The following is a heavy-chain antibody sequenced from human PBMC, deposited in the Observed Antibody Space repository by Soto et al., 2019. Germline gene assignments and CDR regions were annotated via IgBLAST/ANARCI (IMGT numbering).Heavy chain of an antibody. CDR3: AKKSSGFYPFDY. V-gene: IGHV3-23*01. CDR1: GFTFSSYA. CDR2: ISGSGGNT. J-gene: IGHJ4*02. Sequence: GGSLRLSCTASGFTFSSYAMSWVRQAPGKGLEWVSAISGSGGNTYYADSVKGRFTISRDNSKNTLYLQMNSLRAEDTALYYCAKKSSGFYPFDYWGQGTLVTVSS. D-gene: IGHD3-22*01.